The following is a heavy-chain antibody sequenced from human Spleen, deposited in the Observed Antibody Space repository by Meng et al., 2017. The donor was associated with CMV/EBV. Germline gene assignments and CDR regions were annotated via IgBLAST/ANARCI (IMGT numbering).Heavy chain of an antibody. CDR3: ARALTFGGVIVPSTYYFDY. Sequence: ASVKVSCKASGYTFTSYGISWVRQAPGQGLEWMGWISAYNGNTNYAQKLQGRVTMTTDTSTSTAYMELRSLRSDDTAVYYCARALTFGGVIVPSTYYFDYWGQGTQVTVSS. D-gene: IGHD3-16*02. J-gene: IGHJ4*02. CDR1: GYTFTSYG. CDR2: ISAYNGNT. V-gene: IGHV1-18*01.